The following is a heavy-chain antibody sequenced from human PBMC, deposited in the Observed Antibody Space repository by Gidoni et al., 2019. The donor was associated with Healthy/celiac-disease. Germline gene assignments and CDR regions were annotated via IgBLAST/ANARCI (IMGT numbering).Heavy chain of an antibody. Sequence: DGREKYYVDSVKGRFTISRDNAKNSLYLQMNSLRAEDTAVYYCARNIVVVPAAYYYYYYYYMDVWGKGTTVTVSS. CDR2: DGREK. D-gene: IGHD2-2*01. CDR3: ARNIVVVPAAYYYYYYYYMDV. J-gene: IGHJ6*03. V-gene: IGHV3-7*04.